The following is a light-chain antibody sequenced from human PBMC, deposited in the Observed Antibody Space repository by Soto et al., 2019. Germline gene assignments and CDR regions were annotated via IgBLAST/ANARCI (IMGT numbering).Light chain of an antibody. CDR1: SGSIASAF. CDR2: EDN. Sequence: NFMLTQPHSVSESPGKTITISCTRSSGSIASAFVQWYQQRPGSAPTTVIYEDNQRPSGVPDRFSGSVDRSSNSASLTISGLKTEDEADYYCQSSDYNPSQWVFGGGTKLTVL. J-gene: IGLJ3*02. V-gene: IGLV6-57*03. CDR3: QSSDYNPSQWV.